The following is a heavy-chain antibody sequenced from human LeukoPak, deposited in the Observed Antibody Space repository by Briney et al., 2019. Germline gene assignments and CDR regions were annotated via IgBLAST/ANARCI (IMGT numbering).Heavy chain of an antibody. D-gene: IGHD3-22*01. Sequence: SVKVSCKASGGTFSSYAISWVRQAPGQGLEWMGRIIPILGIANYAQKFQGRVTITADKSTSTAYMELSSLRSENTAVYYCASTPPSRADSSGYTYFDYWGQGTLVTVSS. CDR2: IIPILGIA. CDR1: GGTFSSYA. J-gene: IGHJ4*02. V-gene: IGHV1-69*04. CDR3: ASTPPSRADSSGYTYFDY.